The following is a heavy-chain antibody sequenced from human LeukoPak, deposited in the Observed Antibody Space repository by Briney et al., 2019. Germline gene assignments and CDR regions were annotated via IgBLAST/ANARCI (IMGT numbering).Heavy chain of an antibody. CDR1: GFTFSSYS. V-gene: IGHV3-48*01. CDR3: AKGGPYSSSPLDY. D-gene: IGHD6-6*01. CDR2: ISSSSSTI. Sequence: PGGSLRLSCAASGFTFSSYSMNWVRQAPGKGLEWVSYISSSSSTIYYADSVKGRFTISRDNAKNSLYLQMNSLRAEDTAIYYCAKGGPYSSSPLDYWGQGTLVTVSS. J-gene: IGHJ4*02.